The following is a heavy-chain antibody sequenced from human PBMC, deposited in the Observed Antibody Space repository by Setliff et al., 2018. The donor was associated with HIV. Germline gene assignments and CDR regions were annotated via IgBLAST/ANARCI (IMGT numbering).Heavy chain of an antibody. J-gene: IGHJ4*02. CDR3: ATSPAGEILGSRPFYFDY. CDR1: GGSITNKY. V-gene: IGHV4-59*06. Sequence: SETLSLTCAVSGGSITNKYWSWIRQHPGKGLEWIGYIYYSGSTYYSPSLKSRVTISEDTSKNQFSLKMRSVTAADTAVYYCATSPAGEILGSRPFYFDYWGQGTLVTVSS. CDR2: IYYSGST. D-gene: IGHD3-10*01.